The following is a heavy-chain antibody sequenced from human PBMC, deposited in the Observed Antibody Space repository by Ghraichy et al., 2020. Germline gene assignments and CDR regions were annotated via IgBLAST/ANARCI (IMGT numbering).Heavy chain of an antibody. CDR3: TRGRLQGYFDI. V-gene: IGHV1-2*02. Sequence: ASVKVSCKASGYTFTGYFIHWVRQAPGQGLQWMGWINPSSGFTTSAQTFQGRVTMTRDTSIKTTYLELSSLRSDDTAIYYCTRGRLQGYFDIWGRGALVTVSS. CDR1: GYTFTGYF. J-gene: IGHJ2*01. CDR2: INPSSGFT.